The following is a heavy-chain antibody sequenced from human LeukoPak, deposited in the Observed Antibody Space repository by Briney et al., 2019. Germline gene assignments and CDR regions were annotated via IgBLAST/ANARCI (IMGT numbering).Heavy chain of an antibody. V-gene: IGHV3-74*01. J-gene: IGHJ4*02. D-gene: IGHD3-9*01. Sequence: GGSLRLSCAASGFTFSRYWMHWVRQAPGKGLVWVSRINTDGSSTSYADSVKGRFTISRDNAKNALYLQMNSLRAEDTAVYYCAKSHVSTATGTGRYSDYWGQGTLVTVSS. CDR3: AKSHVSTATGTGRYSDY. CDR2: INTDGSST. CDR1: GFTFSRYW.